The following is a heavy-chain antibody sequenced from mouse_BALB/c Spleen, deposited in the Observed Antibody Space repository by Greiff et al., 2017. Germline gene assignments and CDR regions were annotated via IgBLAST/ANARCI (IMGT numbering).Heavy chain of an antibody. Sequence: EVHLVESGPGLVKPSQSLSLTCTVTGYSITSDYAWNWIRQFPGNKLEWMGYISYSGSTSYNPSLKSRISITRDTSKNQFFLQLNSVTTEDTATYYCARSGLPLSYAMDYWGQGTSVTVSS. J-gene: IGHJ4*01. CDR1: GYSITSDYA. CDR3: ARSGLPLSYAMDY. D-gene: IGHD5-5*01. CDR2: ISYSGST. V-gene: IGHV3-2*02.